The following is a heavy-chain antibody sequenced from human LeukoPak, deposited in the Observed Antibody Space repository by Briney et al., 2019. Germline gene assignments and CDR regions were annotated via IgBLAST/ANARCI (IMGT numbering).Heavy chain of an antibody. CDR3: ARASGSSSWYPHDY. Sequence: GGSLRLSCAASGFTFSSYSMNWVRQAPGKGLEWVSSISSSSSYIYYADSVKGRSTIPRDNAKNSLYLQMNSLRAEDTAVYYCARASGSSSWYPHDYWGQGTLVTVSS. V-gene: IGHV3-21*01. D-gene: IGHD6-13*01. CDR2: ISSSSSYI. J-gene: IGHJ4*02. CDR1: GFTFSSYS.